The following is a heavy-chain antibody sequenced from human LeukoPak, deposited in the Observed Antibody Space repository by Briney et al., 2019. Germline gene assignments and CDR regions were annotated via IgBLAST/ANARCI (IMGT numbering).Heavy chain of an antibody. CDR3: ARDREMATISWFDP. Sequence: SVKVSCKASGGTFSSYAISWVRQAPGQGLEWMGGTIPIFGTANYAQKFQGRVTITADKSTSTAYMELSSLRSEDTAVYYCARDREMATISWFDPWGQGTLVTVSS. D-gene: IGHD5-24*01. V-gene: IGHV1-69*06. CDR2: TIPIFGTA. J-gene: IGHJ5*02. CDR1: GGTFSSYA.